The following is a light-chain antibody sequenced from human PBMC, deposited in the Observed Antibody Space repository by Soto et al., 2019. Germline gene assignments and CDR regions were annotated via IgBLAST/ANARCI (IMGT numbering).Light chain of an antibody. CDR3: QQYETFPGT. V-gene: IGKV1-5*03. CDR1: QSTSSW. CDR2: GAS. Sequence: DILMTQSPSTLSASVGETVTLTCRASQSTSSWVAWYQQRPGKPPKLVIYGASTLERGVPSRFSGSGSGTKFTLTIASLQPDDFATYYCQQYETFPGTFGPGIKVDI. J-gene: IGKJ1*01.